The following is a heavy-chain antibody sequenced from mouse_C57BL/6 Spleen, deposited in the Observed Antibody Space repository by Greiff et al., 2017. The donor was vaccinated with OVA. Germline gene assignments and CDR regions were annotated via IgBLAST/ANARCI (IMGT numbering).Heavy chain of an antibody. CDR2: VFPGSGST. J-gene: IGHJ1*03. CDR1: GYTFTDYY. CDR3: AISYYGSSYLCMDV. Sequence: QVQLQQSGPELVKPGASVKISCKASGYTFTDYYINWVKQRPGQGLEWIGWVFPGSGSTYYNEKFKGKATLTVEKSSSTAYMLLSSLTSGDSAVYFCAISYYGSSYLCMDVWGTGTTVTVSS. V-gene: IGHV1-75*01. D-gene: IGHD1-1*01.